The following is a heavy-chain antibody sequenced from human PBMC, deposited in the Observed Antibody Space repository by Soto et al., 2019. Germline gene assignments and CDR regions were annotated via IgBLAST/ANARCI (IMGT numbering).Heavy chain of an antibody. Sequence: EVQLVESGGGLVQPGGSLRLSCAASGFTFSLYSMSWVRQAPGKGLEWVSYISRSSTGIHYADSVKGRFTISRDDVTNSMHMQIKRLRAGDTAVYYCARAVTWGLDVWGQGTTVSISS. CDR3: ARAVTWGLDV. CDR1: GFTFSLYS. CDR2: ISRSSTGI. D-gene: IGHD3-10*01. V-gene: IGHV3-48*04. J-gene: IGHJ6*01.